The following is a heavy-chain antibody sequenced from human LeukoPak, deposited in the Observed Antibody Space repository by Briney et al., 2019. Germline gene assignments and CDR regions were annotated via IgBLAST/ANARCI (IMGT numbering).Heavy chain of an antibody. CDR1: GYTFTSYG. D-gene: IGHD2-2*01. J-gene: IGHJ5*02. CDR2: ISAYNGNT. CDR3: ARVGQGYCSSTSCYDWFDP. Sequence: GASVKVSCKASGYTFTSYGISWVRQAPGQGLEWMGWISAYNGNTNYAQKLQGRVTMTTDTSTSTAYVELRSLRSDDTAVYYCARVGQGYCSSTSCYDWFDPWGQGTLVTVSS. V-gene: IGHV1-18*01.